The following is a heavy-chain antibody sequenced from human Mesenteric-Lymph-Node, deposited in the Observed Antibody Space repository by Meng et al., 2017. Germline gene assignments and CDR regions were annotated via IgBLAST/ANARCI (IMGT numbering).Heavy chain of an antibody. Sequence: GQLVECGGRRVKAGGVLGLSWTSFWFHFHAYSNNLVRQGPGKGLEWVASISGSSYFIFHADSLQGRFTISRDNAKKSLYLQMNSLRAEDTAIYYCATDVHPLIDYWGQGTVVTVSS. CDR2: ISGSSYFI. CDR1: FHFHAYS. J-gene: IGHJ4*02. V-gene: IGHV3-21*01. CDR3: ATDVHPLIDY.